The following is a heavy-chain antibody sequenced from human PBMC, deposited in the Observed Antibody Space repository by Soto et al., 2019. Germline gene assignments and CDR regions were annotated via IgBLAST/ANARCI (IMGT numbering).Heavy chain of an antibody. J-gene: IGHJ4*02. D-gene: IGHD6-13*01. CDR1: RGTFGSYA. V-gene: IGHV1-3*01. Sequence: ASVKGSWKASRGTFGSYAMQWVRQAPGQRLEWMGWINAGNGNTKYSQKFQGRVTITRDTSASTAYMELSSLRSEDTAVYYCARDMAAAGTAFDYWGQGTLVTVSS. CDR2: INAGNGNT. CDR3: ARDMAAAGTAFDY.